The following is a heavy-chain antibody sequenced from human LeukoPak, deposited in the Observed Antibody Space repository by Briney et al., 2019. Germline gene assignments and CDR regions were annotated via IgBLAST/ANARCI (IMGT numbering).Heavy chain of an antibody. V-gene: IGHV1-46*01. J-gene: IGHJ4*02. Sequence: ASVKVSCKASGYTFTNYYMHWVRQAPGQGLEWMGIINPSGGSTSYAQKFQGRVTMTRDMSTSTVYMELSSLRSEDTAVYYCARDPPFYYDSSGYMIWGQGTLVTVSS. CDR2: INPSGGST. CDR3: ARDPPFYYDSSGYMI. D-gene: IGHD3-22*01. CDR1: GYTFTNYY.